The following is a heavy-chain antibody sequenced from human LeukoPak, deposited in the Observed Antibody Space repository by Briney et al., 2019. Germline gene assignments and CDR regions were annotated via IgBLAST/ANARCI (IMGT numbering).Heavy chain of an antibody. D-gene: IGHD6-19*01. J-gene: IGHJ4*02. CDR3: ARDHQQWLVNFDY. CDR1: GGSISNYF. CDR2: IYYSDST. V-gene: IGHV4-59*12. Sequence: SETLSLTCTVSGGSISNYFWSWIRQPPGKGLECIGYIYYSDSTNYNPSLKSRVTVSVDTSKNQFSLKLSSVTAADTAVYYCARDHQQWLVNFDYWGQGTLVTVSS.